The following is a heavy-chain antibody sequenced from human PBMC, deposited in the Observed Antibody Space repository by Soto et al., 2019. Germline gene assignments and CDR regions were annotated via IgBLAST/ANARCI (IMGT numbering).Heavy chain of an antibody. CDR3: ARGYTYDFDY. D-gene: IGHD4-17*01. J-gene: IGHJ4*02. V-gene: IGHV2-5*01. CDR2: IFWNDDK. CDR1: GFSFTTSGVN. Sequence: QITLKESGPTLVKPTQTLTLTFTFSGFSFTTSGVNVGWIRQPPGKALEWLALIFWNDDKRYSPSLKSRLTITKDTSKNHVVLTMTKMDPVDIATYYCARGYTYDFDYWGQGTLVTVSS.